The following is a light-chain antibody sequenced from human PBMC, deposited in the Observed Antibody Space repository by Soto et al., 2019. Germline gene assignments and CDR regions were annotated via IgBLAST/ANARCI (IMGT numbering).Light chain of an antibody. V-gene: IGLV2-8*01. CDR3: SSYAGSNKSV. CDR2: EVN. Sequence: QSALTQPPSASGSPGQSVTISCTGTSSDVGRYNYVSWYQQHPGKAPKLMIYEVNKRPSGVPDRFSGSKSGNTASLTVSGLQAEDEADYYCSSYAGSNKSVFGTGTKVTVL. J-gene: IGLJ1*01. CDR1: SSDVGRYNY.